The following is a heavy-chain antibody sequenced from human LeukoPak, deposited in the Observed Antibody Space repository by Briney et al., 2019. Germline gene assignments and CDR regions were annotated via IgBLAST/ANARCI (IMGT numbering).Heavy chain of an antibody. CDR3: VRSWGEDY. Sequence: GGSLRLSCAASGFTFTSSRMLWVRQTPGKGLVWVSNINTDGSSTNYADSVKGRFTISRDDAKNTLFLQMNSLRAEDTAIYYCVRSWGEDYWGQGTLVTVSS. D-gene: IGHD3-16*01. J-gene: IGHJ4*02. V-gene: IGHV3-74*01. CDR1: GFTFTSSR. CDR2: INTDGSST.